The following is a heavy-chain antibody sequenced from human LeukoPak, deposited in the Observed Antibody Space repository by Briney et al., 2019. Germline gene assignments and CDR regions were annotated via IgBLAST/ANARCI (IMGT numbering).Heavy chain of an antibody. V-gene: IGHV1-2*06. CDR3: ARGLHNWNDVSDY. CDR1: GYTFTGYY. J-gene: IGHJ4*02. D-gene: IGHD1-1*01. Sequence: GASVKVSCKXSGYTFTGYYMHWVRQAPGQGLEWMGRINPNSGGTNYAQKFQGRVTMTRDTSISTAYMELSRLRSDDTAVYYCARGLHNWNDVSDYWGQGTLVTVSS. CDR2: INPNSGGT.